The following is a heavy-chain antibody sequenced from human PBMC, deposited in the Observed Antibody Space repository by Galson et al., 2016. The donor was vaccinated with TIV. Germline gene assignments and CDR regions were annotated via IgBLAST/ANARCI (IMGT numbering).Heavy chain of an antibody. CDR2: INPNSGGT. D-gene: IGHD6-6*01. CDR3: ARAQVTAARGWYYYYGMDV. V-gene: IGHV1-2*04. J-gene: IGHJ6*02. Sequence: SVKVSCKASGYTFTGYYMHWVQQAPGQGLEWMGWINPNSGGTNYAQKFQGWVTMTRDTPISTAYMELSRLRSDDTAVYYCARAQVTAARGWYYYYGMDVWGQGTTVTVSS. CDR1: GYTFTGYY.